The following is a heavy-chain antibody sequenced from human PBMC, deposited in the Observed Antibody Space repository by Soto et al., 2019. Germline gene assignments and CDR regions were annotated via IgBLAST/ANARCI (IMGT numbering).Heavy chain of an antibody. Sequence: QVQLQQWGAGLLKPSETLSLTCAVYGGSFSGYYWSWIRQPPGKGLEWIGEINHSGSTNYNPSLKSRVTISVDTSKNRFSLKLSSVTAADTAVYYCAREGVITIFGVVISRDAFDIWGQGTMVTGSS. CDR1: GGSFSGYY. CDR3: AREGVITIFGVVISRDAFDI. J-gene: IGHJ3*02. V-gene: IGHV4-34*01. CDR2: INHSGST. D-gene: IGHD3-3*01.